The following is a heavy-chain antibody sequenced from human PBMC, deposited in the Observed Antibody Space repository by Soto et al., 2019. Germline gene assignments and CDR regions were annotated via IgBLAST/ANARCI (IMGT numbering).Heavy chain of an antibody. D-gene: IGHD1-1*01. V-gene: IGHV3-23*01. CDR2: ISGSGGGT. J-gene: IGHJ4*02. Sequence: GGSLRLSCAVSGYTFSSFDMSWVRQAPGKGLEWVSTISGSGGGTNYADSVKGRFTISRDISTYTVYLQMNSLRAEDTAVYYCAHRNGFDYWGQGALVTVSS. CDR1: GYTFSSFD. CDR3: AHRNGFDY.